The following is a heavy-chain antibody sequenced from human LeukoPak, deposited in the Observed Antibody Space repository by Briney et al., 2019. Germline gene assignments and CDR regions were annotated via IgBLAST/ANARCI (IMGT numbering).Heavy chain of an antibody. CDR1: GGSISSYY. CDR2: IYYSGST. J-gene: IGHJ3*02. D-gene: IGHD2-15*01. V-gene: IGHV4-59*08. CDR3: ARHTKPSVVVVAAVAFDI. Sequence: SETLSLTCTVSGGSISSYYWSWIRQPPGKGLEWIGYIYYSGSTNYNPSLKSRVTISVDTSKNQFSLKLSSVTAADTAVYYCARHTKPSVVVVAAVAFDIWGQGTMVTVSS.